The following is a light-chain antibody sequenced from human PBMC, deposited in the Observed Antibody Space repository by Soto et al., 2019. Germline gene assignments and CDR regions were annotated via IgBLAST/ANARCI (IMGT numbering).Light chain of an antibody. CDR3: PSYDISLSGYV. CDR1: SSNIGAGYD. CDR2: GNS. Sequence: QPVLTQPPSVSGAPGQRVTISCTGSSSNIGAGYDVHWYQQLPGTAPKLLIYGNSNRPSGVPDRFSGSKSGTSASLAITGLQAEYEADYYCPSYDISLSGYVFVTGTKLTVL. J-gene: IGLJ1*01. V-gene: IGLV1-40*01.